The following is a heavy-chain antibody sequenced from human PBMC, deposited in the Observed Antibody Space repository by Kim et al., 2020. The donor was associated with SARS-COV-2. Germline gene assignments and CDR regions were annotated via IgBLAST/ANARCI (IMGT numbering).Heavy chain of an antibody. CDR3: AKDPLLQRVVPADDWFDP. CDR1: GFTFSSYA. V-gene: IGHV3-23*01. Sequence: GGSLRLSCAASGFTFSSYAMSWVRQAPGKGLEWVSAISGSGGSTYYADSVKGRFTISRDNSKNTLYLQMNSLRAEDTAVYYCAKDPLLQRVVPADDWFDPWGQGTLVTVSS. CDR2: ISGSGGST. J-gene: IGHJ5*02. D-gene: IGHD2-2*01.